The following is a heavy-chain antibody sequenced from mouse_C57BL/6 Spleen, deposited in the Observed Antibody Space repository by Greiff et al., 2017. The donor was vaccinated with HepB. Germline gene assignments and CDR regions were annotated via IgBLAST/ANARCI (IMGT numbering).Heavy chain of an antibody. D-gene: IGHD1-1*01. Sequence: QVHVKQPGAELVMPGASVKLSCKASGYTFTSYWMHWVKQRPGQGLEWIGEIDPSDSYTNYNQKFKGKSTLTVDKSSSTAYMQLSSLTSEDSAVYYCARSHYYGSSLYYFDYWGQGTTLTVSS. V-gene: IGHV1-69*01. J-gene: IGHJ2*01. CDR3: ARSHYYGSSLYYFDY. CDR2: IDPSDSYT. CDR1: GYTFTSYW.